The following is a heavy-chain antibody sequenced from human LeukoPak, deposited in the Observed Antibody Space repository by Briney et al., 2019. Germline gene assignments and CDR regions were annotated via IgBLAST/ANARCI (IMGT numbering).Heavy chain of an antibody. CDR3: AKTRPLDSSSWSHGDY. V-gene: IGHV3-23*01. J-gene: IGHJ4*02. Sequence: GGSLRLSCAASGFTFSSYAMSWVRQAPGKGLEWVSAIGGSGDSTYYGDSVKGRFTISRDNSKNALYLQMNSLRAEDTAVYYCAKTRPLDSSSWSHGDYWGQGTLVTVSS. D-gene: IGHD6-13*01. CDR2: IGGSGDST. CDR1: GFTFSSYA.